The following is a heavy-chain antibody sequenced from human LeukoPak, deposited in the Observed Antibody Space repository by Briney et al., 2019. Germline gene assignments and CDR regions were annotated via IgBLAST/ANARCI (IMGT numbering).Heavy chain of an antibody. Sequence: ASVKVSCKASGYTFTGYYMHWVRQAPGQGLEWMGWINPNSGGTNYAQKFQGRVTMTRDTSISTAYMELSRLRPDDTAVYYCARVITAIPRRYFDYWGQGTLVTVSS. J-gene: IGHJ4*02. CDR1: GYTFTGYY. CDR2: INPNSGGT. D-gene: IGHD5-18*01. V-gene: IGHV1-2*02. CDR3: ARVITAIPRRYFDY.